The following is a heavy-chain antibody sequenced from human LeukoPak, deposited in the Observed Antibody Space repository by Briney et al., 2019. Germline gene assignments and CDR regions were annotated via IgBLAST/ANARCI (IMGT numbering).Heavy chain of an antibody. CDR3: AKMQGYFDY. V-gene: IGHV3-23*01. J-gene: IGHJ4*02. CDR1: GFTFSSYA. Sequence: GGSLRLSCAVSGFTFSSYAMSWVRQAPGKGLEWVSAITSSGETTYYADSVKGRFTISRDNSKNMVYLQMNSLRAEDAATYYCAKMQGYFDYWGQGSLVTVSS. CDR2: ITSSGETT.